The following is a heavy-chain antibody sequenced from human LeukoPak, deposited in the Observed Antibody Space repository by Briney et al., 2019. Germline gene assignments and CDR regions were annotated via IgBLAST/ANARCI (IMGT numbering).Heavy chain of an antibody. CDR1: GFTFNTYG. V-gene: IGHV3-30*18. Sequence: PGGSLRLSCAASGFTFNTYGMHWVRQAPGKGLEWVAVISYDGSNKYYADSVKGRFTISRDNSKNTLYLQMNSLRTEDTAVYYCAKSGTRSSWSPRVKTYFDYWGQGTLVTVSS. J-gene: IGHJ4*02. D-gene: IGHD6-13*01. CDR2: ISYDGSNK. CDR3: AKSGTRSSWSPRVKTYFDY.